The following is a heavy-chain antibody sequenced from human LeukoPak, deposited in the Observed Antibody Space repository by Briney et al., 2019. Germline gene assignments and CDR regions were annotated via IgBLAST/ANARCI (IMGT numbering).Heavy chain of an antibody. V-gene: IGHV3-49*03. CDR2: IRSKAYGGTT. CDR3: TRTPLRYCSSTSCPNWFDP. D-gene: IGHD2-2*01. Sequence: GGSLRLSCTASGFTFGDYAMSWFRQAPGKGLEWVGFIRSKAYGGTTEYAASVKGRFTISRDDSKSIAYLQMNSLKTEDTAVYYCTRTPLRYCSSTSCPNWFDPWGRGTLVTVSS. CDR1: GFTFGDYA. J-gene: IGHJ5*02.